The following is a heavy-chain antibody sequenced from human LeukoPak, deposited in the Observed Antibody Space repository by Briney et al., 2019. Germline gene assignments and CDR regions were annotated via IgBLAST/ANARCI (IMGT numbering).Heavy chain of an antibody. CDR1: GGSISSSYYY. V-gene: IGHV4-39*01. Sequence: PSETLSLTCTVSGGSISSSYYYWGWIRLPPGKGLEWLGTISYSGTTYYNPSLESRVTISVDTSRNQFSLKLTSVTAADTAVYYCARHKMGTTRLYYFDYWGQGTLVTVSS. J-gene: IGHJ4*02. CDR3: ARHKMGTTRLYYFDY. CDR2: ISYSGTT. D-gene: IGHD1-26*01.